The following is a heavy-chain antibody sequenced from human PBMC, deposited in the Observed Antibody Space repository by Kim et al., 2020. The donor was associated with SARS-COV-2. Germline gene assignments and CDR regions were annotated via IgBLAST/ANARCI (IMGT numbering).Heavy chain of an antibody. J-gene: IGHJ4*02. V-gene: IGHV5-51*01. D-gene: IGHD5-12*01. CDR3: ARVSGYEIYFDY. Sequence: TYSPSFQGLATISADKSISTAYLQWSSLKASDTAMYYCARVSGYEIYFDYWGQGTLVTVSS.